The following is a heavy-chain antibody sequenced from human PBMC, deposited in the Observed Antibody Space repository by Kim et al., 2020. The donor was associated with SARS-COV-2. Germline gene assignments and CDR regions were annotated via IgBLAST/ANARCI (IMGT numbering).Heavy chain of an antibody. D-gene: IGHD2-2*01. CDR3: ARGPCPRYCSSTSPPDYYYYYGMDV. CDR2: INTNTGNP. Sequence: ASVKVSCKASGYTFTSYAMNWVRQAPGQGLEWMGWINTNTGNPTYAQGFTGRFVFSLDTSVSTAYLQISSLKAEDTAVYYCARGPCPRYCSSTSPPDYYYYYGMDVWGQGTTVTVSS. CDR1: GYTFTSYA. J-gene: IGHJ6*02. V-gene: IGHV7-4-1*02.